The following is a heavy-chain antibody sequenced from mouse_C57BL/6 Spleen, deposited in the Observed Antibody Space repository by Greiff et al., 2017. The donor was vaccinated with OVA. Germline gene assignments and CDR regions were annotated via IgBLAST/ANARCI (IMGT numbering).Heavy chain of an antibody. D-gene: IGHD1-1*01. CDR2: IRLKYGNSAT. V-gene: IGHV6-3*01. J-gene: IGHJ2*01. CDR1: GFTFSNYW. Sequence: EVQGVESGGGLVQPGGSMKLSCVASGFTFSNYWMNWVRQSPEQGLEWVAQIRLKYGNSATHYAESVKGRFTISRDDSKSSVYLQMNNFRAEDNGIDYCAIDYGSSWGYFDYWGQGTTLTVSA. CDR3: AIDYGSSWGYFDY.